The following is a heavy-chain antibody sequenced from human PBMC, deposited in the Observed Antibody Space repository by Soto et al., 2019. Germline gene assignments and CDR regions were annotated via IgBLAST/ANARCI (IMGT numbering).Heavy chain of an antibody. CDR2: INRDGSKK. J-gene: IGHJ3*02. Sequence: EVQLEESGGDLVQPGGSLRLSCAASGFTLSAYWMTWVRQAPGKGLEWVANINRDGSKKSYLDSVRGRFTISRDNVGNSRYLQMDSVRADDTARYYCARDVSPGSSRVYLDAVDIWGQGTMVTVSS. V-gene: IGHV3-7*05. CDR1: GFTLSAYW. D-gene: IGHD6-13*01. CDR3: ARDVSPGSSRVYLDAVDI.